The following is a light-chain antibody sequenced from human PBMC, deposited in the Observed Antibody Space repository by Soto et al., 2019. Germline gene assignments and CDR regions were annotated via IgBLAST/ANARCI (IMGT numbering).Light chain of an antibody. Sequence: QSVLTQPPSASGTPGQRVTVSCSGTYSNIGINDVHWYRQLSGTAPQILIYDTSQRATGVPDRFSGSRSGTSASLVISGLQTEDEADYHCAAWDDSLNAPAFGGGTKLTVL. V-gene: IGLV1-44*01. CDR1: YSNIGIND. J-gene: IGLJ2*01. CDR2: DTS. CDR3: AAWDDSLNAPA.